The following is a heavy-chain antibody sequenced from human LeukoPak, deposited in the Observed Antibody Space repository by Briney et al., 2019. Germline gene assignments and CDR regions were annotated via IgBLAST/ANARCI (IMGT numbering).Heavy chain of an antibody. CDR2: ISYDGSNK. CDR3: AKVSLYPLDAFDI. V-gene: IGHV3-30*18. D-gene: IGHD2-2*02. Sequence: PGRSLRLSCAASGFTFSSYGMRWVRQAPGKGLEWVAVISYDGSNKYYADSVKGRFTISRDNSKNTLYLQMNSLRAEDTAVYYCAKVSLYPLDAFDIWGQGTIVTVSS. J-gene: IGHJ3*02. CDR1: GFTFSSYG.